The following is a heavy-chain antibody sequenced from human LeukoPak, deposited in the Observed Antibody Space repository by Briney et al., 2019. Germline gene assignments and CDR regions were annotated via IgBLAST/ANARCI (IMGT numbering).Heavy chain of an antibody. J-gene: IGHJ5*02. CDR2: IYTSGST. D-gene: IGHD6-13*01. CDR3: ARAVAAGTSGWFDP. CDR1: GGSISSYY. V-gene: IGHV4-4*07. Sequence: SETLSLTCTVSGGSISSYYWSWIRQPAGEGLEWIGRIYTSGSTNYNPSLKSRVTMSVDTSKNQFSLKLSSVTAADTAVYYCARAVAAGTSGWFDPWGQGTLVTVSS.